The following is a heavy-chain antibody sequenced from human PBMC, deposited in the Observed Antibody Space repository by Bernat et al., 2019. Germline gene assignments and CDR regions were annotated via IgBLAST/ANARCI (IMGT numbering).Heavy chain of an antibody. Sequence: EVQLVESGGGLSQPGGSLRFSCAALGFTSSSYWLHWVRQAPGKGRVWVSRISADGRRTDYADSVKGRFTISRDNAKNTLFLQMNCLRAEDTAVYYCARVRVAAPGTGEDWGQGTLVTVSS. CDR1: GFTSSSYW. J-gene: IGHJ4*02. D-gene: IGHD6-13*01. V-gene: IGHV3-74*01. CDR3: ARVRVAAPGTGED. CDR2: ISADGRRT.